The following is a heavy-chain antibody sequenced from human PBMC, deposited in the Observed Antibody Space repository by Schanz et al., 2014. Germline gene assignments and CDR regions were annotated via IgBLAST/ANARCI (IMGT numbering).Heavy chain of an antibody. CDR3: ARWFLIRGVILDS. Sequence: VHLLESGGGLVEPGGSLRLSCAASGFTFSTSAMSWVRQAPGKGLEWVSDISSSSSTRYYADSVKGRFTSSRDNSRDTVYLQMNSLRADDTAMYYCARWFLIRGVILDSWGQGTLVTVSS. V-gene: IGHV3-48*01. J-gene: IGHJ4*02. CDR2: ISSSSSTR. CDR1: GFTFSTSA. D-gene: IGHD3-10*01.